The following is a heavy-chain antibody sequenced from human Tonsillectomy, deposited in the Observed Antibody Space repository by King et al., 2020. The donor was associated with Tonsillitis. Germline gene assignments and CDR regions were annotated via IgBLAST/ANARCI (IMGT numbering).Heavy chain of an antibody. CDR2: IDSGGST. CDR3: AKWTRVGIWSPNDYMDV. Sequence: VQLVESGGGLVQPGGSLRLSCAASGFTLNIYGMSWVRQAPGKGLEWVSTIDSGGSTYYPDSVKGRFTISRDISKNTLYLQMNSLRAEDTAAYYCAKWTRVGIWSPNDYMDVWGKGSTVTVS. D-gene: IGHD2-21*01. J-gene: IGHJ6*03. V-gene: IGHV3-23*04. CDR1: GFTLNIYG.